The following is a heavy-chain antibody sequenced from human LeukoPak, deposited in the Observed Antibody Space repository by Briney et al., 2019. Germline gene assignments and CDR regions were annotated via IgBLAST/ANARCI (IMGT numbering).Heavy chain of an antibody. V-gene: IGHV4-59*01. J-gene: IGHJ6*02. CDR1: GASISSFY. CDR3: ARVPVYYGMDV. CDR2: VYYTGST. Sequence: PSETLSLSCTVSGASISSFYWSWVRQPPGKGLEFIGYVYYTGSTNYTPSLESRVTISLGTSKNEFSLKMSSVTAADTAVYYCARVPVYYGMDVWGQGTTVTVSS.